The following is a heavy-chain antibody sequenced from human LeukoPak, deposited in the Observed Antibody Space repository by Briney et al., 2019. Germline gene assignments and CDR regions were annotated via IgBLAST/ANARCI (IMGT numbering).Heavy chain of an antibody. CDR3: ARDYGVAGLFDP. CDR2: IKEDGSEK. CDR1: RFTFSNYW. Sequence: PGGSLRLSCTASRFTFSNYWMSWVRQAPGKGLEWVANIKEDGSEKYYVDSVKGRFTISGDNAKNSLYLQMNSLRAEDTAVYYCARDYGVAGLFDPWGQGTLVTVSS. J-gene: IGHJ5*02. V-gene: IGHV3-7*01. D-gene: IGHD6-19*01.